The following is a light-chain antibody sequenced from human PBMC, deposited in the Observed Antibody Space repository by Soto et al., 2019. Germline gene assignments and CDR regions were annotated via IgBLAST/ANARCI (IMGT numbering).Light chain of an antibody. CDR2: AAS. CDR3: QQSYSTPRT. V-gene: IGKV1-39*01. Sequence: DIQMTQSPSTLSAPVGDRVTITCRASQSISSYLNWYQQKPGKAPKLLIYAASSLQSGVPSRFSGSVSGTDFTLTISSLQPEDFATYYCQQSYSTPRTFGQGTKVDIK. J-gene: IGKJ1*01. CDR1: QSISSY.